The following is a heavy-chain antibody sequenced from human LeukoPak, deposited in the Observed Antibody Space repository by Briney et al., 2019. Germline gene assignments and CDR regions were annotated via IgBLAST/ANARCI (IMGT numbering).Heavy chain of an antibody. J-gene: IGHJ4*02. CDR2: IKQDGSEK. D-gene: IGHD3-3*01. V-gene: IGHV3-7*01. Sequence: GGSLRLSCAASGFTFSSYWMSWVRQAPGKGLEWVANIKQDGSEKYYVDSVKGRFTISRDNAKNSLYLQMNSLRAEDTAVYYRASGNPPADFWSGYYFDYWGQGTLVTVSS. CDR1: GFTFSSYW. CDR3: ASGNPPADFWSGYYFDY.